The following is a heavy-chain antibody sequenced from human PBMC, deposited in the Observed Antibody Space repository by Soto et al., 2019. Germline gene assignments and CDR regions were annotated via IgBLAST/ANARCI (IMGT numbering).Heavy chain of an antibody. J-gene: IGHJ5*02. CDR3: ARGGGLVITPYNWFDP. Sequence: GGSLRLSCAASGFTVSSNYMSWVRQAPGKGLEWVSVIYSGGSTYYADSVKGRFTISRDNSKNTLYLQMNSLRAEDTAVYYCARGGGLVITPYNWFDPWGQGTLVTVSS. V-gene: IGHV3-53*01. CDR2: IYSGGST. D-gene: IGHD3-9*01. CDR1: GFTVSSNY.